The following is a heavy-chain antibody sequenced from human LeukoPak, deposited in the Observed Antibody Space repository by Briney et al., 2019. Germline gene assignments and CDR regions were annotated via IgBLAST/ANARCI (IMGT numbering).Heavy chain of an antibody. J-gene: IGHJ4*02. V-gene: IGHV3-23*01. CDR3: AKANWVSNADAVF. D-gene: IGHD1-1*01. Sequence: GGSLTLSCAASGFSFSSYAMSWVREAPARGLEWVSSLRGNGDTFYADSVKGQFTLSRDDSRNTVYFQLNNLRVEDTAVYYCAKANWVSNADAVFWGQGTVVTVSS. CDR1: GFSFSSYA. CDR2: LRGNGDT.